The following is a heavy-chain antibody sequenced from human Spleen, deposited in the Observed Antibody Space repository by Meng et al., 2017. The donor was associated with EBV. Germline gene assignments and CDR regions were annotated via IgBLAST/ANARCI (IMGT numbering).Heavy chain of an antibody. CDR1: GFTFSDSA. CDR3: ALWFREHFDY. Sequence: EVHMVESGGGLAQPGGSLRLSCAASGFTFSDSAMSWVRQATGKGLEWVSTISAGIGNTHYADSVKGRFTISRDNSKNTLYLQMNNLRADDTAVYYCALWFREHFDYWGQGTLVTVSS. V-gene: IGHV3-23*04. J-gene: IGHJ4*02. CDR2: ISAGIGNT. D-gene: IGHD3-10*01.